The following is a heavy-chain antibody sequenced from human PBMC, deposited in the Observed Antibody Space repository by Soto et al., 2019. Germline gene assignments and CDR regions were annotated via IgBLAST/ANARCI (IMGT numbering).Heavy chain of an antibody. V-gene: IGHV2-5*02. CDR1: GFSLTTSGVG. D-gene: IGHD3-3*01. Sequence: QITLNESGPTQVKPRQTLTLTCTFSGFSLTTSGVGVGWIRQSPGKAPEWLALIYWDDDKRYSPSLKSRLTITKATSKNPVFLTMADLNPADTATYSCAHRVLRTVFGLVTTTAIYFDFWGQGTPVAVSS. J-gene: IGHJ4*02. CDR2: IYWDDDK. CDR3: AHRVLRTVFGLVTTTAIYFDF.